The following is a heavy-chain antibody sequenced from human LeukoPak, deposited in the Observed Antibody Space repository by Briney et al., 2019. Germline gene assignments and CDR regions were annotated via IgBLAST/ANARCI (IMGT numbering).Heavy chain of an antibody. Sequence: PGGPLRLPWAASGFPVSSNYRSWGPQAPAKGLEWVSVIYSGGSTYYADSVKGRFTISRDNSKNTLYLQMNSLRAEDTAVYYCAIDLTWRPTTTVTVGWFDPWGQGTLVTVSS. V-gene: IGHV3-66*02. D-gene: IGHD4-17*01. CDR2: IYSGGST. CDR1: GFPVSSNY. J-gene: IGHJ5*02. CDR3: AIDLTWRPTTTVTVGWFDP.